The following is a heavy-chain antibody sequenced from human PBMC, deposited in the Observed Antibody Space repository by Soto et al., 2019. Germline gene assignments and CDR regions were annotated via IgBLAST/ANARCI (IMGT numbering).Heavy chain of an antibody. CDR3: AKDRECENNNGWPQGS. D-gene: IGHD6-19*01. Sequence: QVQLVESGGGVVQPGRSLRLSCAASGFRFSGYGMHWVRQAPGKGLEWLAAISNDGSNKYYGDSVKGRFTISRDNSKNTLYLQINSLRAEDTAVYYCAKDRECENNNGWPQGSWGQGTQVTVS. J-gene: IGHJ5*02. V-gene: IGHV3-30*18. CDR2: ISNDGSNK. CDR1: GFRFSGYG.